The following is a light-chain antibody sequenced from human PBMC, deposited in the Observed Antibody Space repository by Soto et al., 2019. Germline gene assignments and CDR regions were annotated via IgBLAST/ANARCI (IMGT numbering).Light chain of an antibody. J-gene: IGLJ3*02. CDR1: AGAVTSAFY. V-gene: IGLV7-43*01. Sequence: QAVATQEPSLTVSPGGTVTLTCASSAGAVTSAFYPNWFQQKPGQAPRALIYGTSNKHSWTPARFSGSLLGGKAALTLSGVQPEDEAEYYCLLYYGGAQTVFGGGTKVTVL. CDR3: LLYYGGAQTV. CDR2: GTS.